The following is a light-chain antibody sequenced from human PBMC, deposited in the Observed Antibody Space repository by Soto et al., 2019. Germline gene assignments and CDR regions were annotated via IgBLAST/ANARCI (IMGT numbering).Light chain of an antibody. J-gene: IGKJ2*01. Sequence: VMTQSPATLSVSPGERAILSCRASQSVNINLAWYQQKPGQAPRLLIYGASTRPTDIPTRFSGSGSGTEFTLTISSLQSEDFAVYYCRQYNYWPGTFGQGTRLDFK. CDR1: QSVNIN. CDR2: GAS. V-gene: IGKV3-15*01. CDR3: RQYNYWPGT.